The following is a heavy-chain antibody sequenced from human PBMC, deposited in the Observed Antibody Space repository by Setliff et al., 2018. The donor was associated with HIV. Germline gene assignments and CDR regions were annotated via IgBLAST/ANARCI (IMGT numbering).Heavy chain of an antibody. D-gene: IGHD6-19*01. V-gene: IGHV4-39*01. J-gene: IGHJ5*02. Sequence: PSETLSLTCTVSGDSITSGHFYWGWIRQAPGKGLEWIGNILDGRVTFFNPSLRGRVTISVDASKNQDSLNLRSVTAADSAVYHCARPHSGRGGGAYFDPWGQGILVTVSS. CDR2: ILDGRVT. CDR3: ARPHSGRGGGAYFDP. CDR1: GDSITSGHFY.